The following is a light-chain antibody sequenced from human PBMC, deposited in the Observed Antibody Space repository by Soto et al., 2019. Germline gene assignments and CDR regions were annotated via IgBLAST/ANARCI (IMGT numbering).Light chain of an antibody. CDR1: SSDVGGYNY. J-gene: IGLJ2*01. Sequence: QSVLTQPPSASGSPGQSVTISCTGTSSDVGGYNYVSWYQQHPGKAPKRMIYEVTKRPSGVPNRFSATKSGNTASLTVSGLQAEDEADYYCSSYAGSNNLMVFGGGTKLTVL. CDR3: SSYAGSNNLMV. V-gene: IGLV2-8*01. CDR2: EVT.